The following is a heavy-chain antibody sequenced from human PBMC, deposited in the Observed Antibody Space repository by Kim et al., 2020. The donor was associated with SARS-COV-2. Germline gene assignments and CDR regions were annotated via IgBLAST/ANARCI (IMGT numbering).Heavy chain of an antibody. J-gene: IGHJ4*02. Sequence: GGSLRLSCTASGFTFGDYAMSWFRQAPGKGLEWVGFIRSKAYGGTTEYAASVKGRFTISRDDSKSIAYLQMNSLKTEDTAVYYCTRDSYVWGSYRYTGFDYWGQGALVTVSS. CDR1: GFTFGDYA. CDR2: IRSKAYGGTT. V-gene: IGHV3-49*03. D-gene: IGHD3-16*02. CDR3: TRDSYVWGSYRYTGFDY.